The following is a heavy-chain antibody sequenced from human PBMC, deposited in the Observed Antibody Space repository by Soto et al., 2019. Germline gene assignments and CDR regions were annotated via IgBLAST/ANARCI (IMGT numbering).Heavy chain of an antibody. CDR3: ARGYTVVDTFDY. CDR1: GGSFSGYY. CDR2: INHSGST. Sequence: QVQLQQWGAGLLKPSETLSLTCAVYGGSFSGYYWSWIRQPPGKGLEWIGEINHSGSTNYNPSLKSRGTISVDTSKNQFSRKLSSVTAADTAVYYCARGYTVVDTFDYWGQGTLVTVSS. D-gene: IGHD4-17*01. J-gene: IGHJ4*02. V-gene: IGHV4-34*01.